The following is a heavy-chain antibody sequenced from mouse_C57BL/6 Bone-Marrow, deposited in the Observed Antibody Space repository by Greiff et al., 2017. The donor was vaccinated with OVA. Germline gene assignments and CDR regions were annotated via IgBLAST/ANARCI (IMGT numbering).Heavy chain of an antibody. CDR1: GYTFTSYG. V-gene: IGHV1-81*01. J-gene: IGHJ1*03. D-gene: IGHD1-1*01. Sequence: VQLQESGAELARPGASVKLSCKASGYTFTSYGISWVKQRTGQGLEWIGEIYPRSGNTYYNEKFKGKATLTADKSSSTAYMELRSLTSEDSAVYFCARSGTTVVRYFDVWGTGTTVTVSS. CDR3: ARSGTTVVRYFDV. CDR2: IYPRSGNT.